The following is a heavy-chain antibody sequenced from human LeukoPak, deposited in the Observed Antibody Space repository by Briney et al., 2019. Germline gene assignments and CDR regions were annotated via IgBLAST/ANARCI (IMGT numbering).Heavy chain of an antibody. Sequence: GASVKVPCKASGYTFTSYAMNWVRQAPGQGLEWLGWINTNTGNPTYAQGFTGRFVFSLDTSVSTAYLQISSLKAEDTAVYYCARDPGDDLVVPGDPWGQGTLVTVSS. J-gene: IGHJ5*02. D-gene: IGHD2-2*01. CDR1: GYTFTSYA. CDR2: INTNTGNP. CDR3: ARDPGDDLVVPGDP. V-gene: IGHV7-4-1*02.